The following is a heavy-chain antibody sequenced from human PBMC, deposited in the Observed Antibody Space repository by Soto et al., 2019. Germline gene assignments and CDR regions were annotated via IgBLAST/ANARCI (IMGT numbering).Heavy chain of an antibody. V-gene: IGHV3-48*03. D-gene: IGHD1-1*01. CDR3: ATAGLSGAV. CDR1: GFTFSSNE. J-gene: IGHJ6*02. CDR2: ISVSGSMR. Sequence: PRRSLRLSCAPSGFTFSSNEMNWVRQAPGKGLEWVSYISVSGSMRFYADAVRGRFTISRDNTKKMLYLQMNSLRVEDTALYYCATAGLSGAVWGQGTSVPVSS.